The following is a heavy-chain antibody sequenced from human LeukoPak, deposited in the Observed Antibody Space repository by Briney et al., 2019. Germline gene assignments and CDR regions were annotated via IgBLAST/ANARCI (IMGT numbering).Heavy chain of an antibody. D-gene: IGHD2-2*01. J-gene: IGHJ3*02. Sequence: ASVKVSCKASGYTFTSYYMHWVRQAPGQGLEWMGIINPSGGRTSYAQKFQGRVTMTRDMSTSTVYMELSSLRSEDTAVYYCASPSVPAAIAAAFDIWGQGTMVTVSS. CDR2: INPSGGRT. CDR1: GYTFTSYY. CDR3: ASPSVPAAIAAAFDI. V-gene: IGHV1-46*01.